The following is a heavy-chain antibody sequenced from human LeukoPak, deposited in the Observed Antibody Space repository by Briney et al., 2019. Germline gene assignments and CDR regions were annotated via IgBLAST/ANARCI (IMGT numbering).Heavy chain of an antibody. CDR2: IRYDGSNK. D-gene: IGHD3-22*01. CDR3: AKEYYYDSSGYYGGYYFDY. V-gene: IGHV3-30*02. Sequence: GGSLRLSCAASGLTFSSYGMHWVRQAPGKGLEWVAFIRYDGSNKYYADSVKGRFAISRDNSKNTLYLQMNSLRAEDTAVYYCAKEYYYDSSGYYGGYYFDYWGQGTLVTVSS. CDR1: GLTFSSYG. J-gene: IGHJ4*02.